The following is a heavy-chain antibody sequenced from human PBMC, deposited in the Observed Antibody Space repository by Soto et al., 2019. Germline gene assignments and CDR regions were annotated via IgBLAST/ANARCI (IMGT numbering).Heavy chain of an antibody. CDR1: GASISIGGYF. J-gene: IGHJ6*02. CDR2: IYYNGNT. CDR3: ATDEYFGSEIDFYYYGMDV. Sequence: QGQLQESGPGLVKPSQTLSLTCTVSGASISIGGYFWNWIRQHPGKGLEWIGHIYYNGNTYSYPSLMCRVTISVDTSKNQFSLRLTSVTAADTAVYYCATDEYFGSEIDFYYYGMDVWGQGTTVIVSS. V-gene: IGHV4-31*03. D-gene: IGHD3-10*01.